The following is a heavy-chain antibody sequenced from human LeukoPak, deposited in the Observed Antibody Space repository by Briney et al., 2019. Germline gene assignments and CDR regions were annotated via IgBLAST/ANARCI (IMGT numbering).Heavy chain of an antibody. D-gene: IGHD6-13*01. CDR2: INSDGSST. Sequence: GGSLRLSCAASGFTFSSYWMHWVRQAPGKGLVWVSRINSDGSSTSYADSVKGRFTISRDNAKNTLYLQMNGLRAEDTAVYYCAMGPLAAAGTFDYYYGMDVWGQGTTVTVSS. CDR3: AMGPLAAAGTFDYYYGMDV. J-gene: IGHJ6*02. V-gene: IGHV3-74*01. CDR1: GFTFSSYW.